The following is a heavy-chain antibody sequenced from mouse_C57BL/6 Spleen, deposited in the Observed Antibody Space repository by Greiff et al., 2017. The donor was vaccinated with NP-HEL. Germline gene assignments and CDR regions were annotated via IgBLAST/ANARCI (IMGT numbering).Heavy chain of an antibody. CDR2: INPYNGGT. CDR1: GYTFTDYY. Sequence: EVQLQQSGPVLVKPGASVKMSCKASGYTFTDYYMNWVKQSHGKSLEWIGVINPYNGGTSYNQKFKGKATLTVDKSSSTAYMELNSLTSEDSAVYYCARLGSSGPYYFDYWGQGTTLTVSS. V-gene: IGHV1-19*01. CDR3: ARLGSSGPYYFDY. D-gene: IGHD3-2*02. J-gene: IGHJ2*01.